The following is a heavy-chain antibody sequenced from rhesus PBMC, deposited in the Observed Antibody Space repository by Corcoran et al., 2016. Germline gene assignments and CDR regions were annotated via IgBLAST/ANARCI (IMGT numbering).Heavy chain of an antibody. Sequence: QLQLQESGPGLVKPSETLSLTCAVSGGSISSNYWNWIRQSPGKGLEWIGRISVSGGSTDSNSSIKSRVTISTDASKNQFSLKLSFMAAADTAVYYCARHPWGDSGYFDFWGQGALVTVSS. D-gene: IGHD3-34*01. CDR2: ISVSGGST. CDR3: ARHPWGDSGYFDF. CDR1: GGSISSNY. J-gene: IGHJ1*01. V-gene: IGHV4-173*01.